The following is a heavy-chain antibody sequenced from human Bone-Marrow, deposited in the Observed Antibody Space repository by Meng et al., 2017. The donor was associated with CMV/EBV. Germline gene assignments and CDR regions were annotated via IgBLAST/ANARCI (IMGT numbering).Heavy chain of an antibody. CDR1: GFTFSSYS. CDR3: AREGITFGGVIGGFDP. Sequence: GESLKISCAASGFTFSSYSMNWVRQAPGKGLEWVSSISSSSSYIYYADSVKGRFTISRDNAKNSLYLQMNSLRAEDTALYYCAREGITFGGVIGGFDPWGQGTLVTVSS. J-gene: IGHJ5*02. V-gene: IGHV3-21*04. D-gene: IGHD3-16*02. CDR2: ISSSSSYI.